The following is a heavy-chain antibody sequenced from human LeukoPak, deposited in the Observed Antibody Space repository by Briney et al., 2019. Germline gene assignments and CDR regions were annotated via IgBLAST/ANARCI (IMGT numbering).Heavy chain of an antibody. V-gene: IGHV3-7*01. Sequence: PGGSLRLSCAASGFIFTNYFMSWVRQAPGKGLEWVASIKHDESEKYYVDSVRGRFTISRDNTMNSLYLQMSSLRAEDTAVYYCATDRGWRTSGYYLYYFEYWGQGTLVTFSS. D-gene: IGHD3-3*01. CDR2: IKHDESEK. J-gene: IGHJ4*02. CDR1: GFIFTNYF. CDR3: ATDRGWRTSGYYLYYFEY.